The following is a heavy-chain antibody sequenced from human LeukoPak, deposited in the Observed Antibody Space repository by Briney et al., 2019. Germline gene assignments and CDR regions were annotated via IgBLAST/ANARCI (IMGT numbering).Heavy chain of an antibody. CDR1: GGSFSGYY. CDR2: INHSGST. V-gene: IGHV4-34*01. D-gene: IGHD6-13*01. J-gene: IGHJ4*02. CDR3: ARGRAYSSSRSDY. Sequence: SETLSLTCAVYGGSFSGYYWSWIRQPPGKGLEWIGEINHSGSTNYNPSLKSRVTISVDTSKNQFSLKLSSVTAADTAVYYCARGRAYSSSRSDYWGQGTLVTVSS.